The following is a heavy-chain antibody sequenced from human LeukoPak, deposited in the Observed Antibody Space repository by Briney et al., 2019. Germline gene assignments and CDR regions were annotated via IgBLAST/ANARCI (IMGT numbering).Heavy chain of an antibody. CDR1: GGSFSGYY. J-gene: IGHJ6*03. D-gene: IGHD2-2*01. Sequence: SETLSLTCAVYGGSFSGYYWSRIRQPPGKALEWIGEINHSGSTNYHPSLKSRVTISVDTSKNQFSLKLCSVTAADTAVYYCALGAVPAAPFYYYYYMDVWGKGTTVTISS. V-gene: IGHV4-34*01. CDR2: INHSGST. CDR3: ALGAVPAAPFYYYYYMDV.